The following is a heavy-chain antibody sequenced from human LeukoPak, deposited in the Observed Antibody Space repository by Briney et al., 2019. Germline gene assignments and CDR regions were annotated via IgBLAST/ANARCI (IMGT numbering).Heavy chain of an antibody. CDR3: AKRGVVIRVILVGFHKEAYYFDS. V-gene: IGHV3-23*01. CDR2: ISDSGGRT. CDR1: GFTLSNYG. Sequence: GGSLRLSCAVSGFTLSNYGMSWVRQAPGKGLEWVAGISDSGGRTNYADSVKGRFAISRDNPRNTLYLQMNSLRAEDTAVYFCAKRGVVIRVILVGFHKEAYYFDSWGQGALVTGSS. D-gene: IGHD3-22*01. J-gene: IGHJ4*02.